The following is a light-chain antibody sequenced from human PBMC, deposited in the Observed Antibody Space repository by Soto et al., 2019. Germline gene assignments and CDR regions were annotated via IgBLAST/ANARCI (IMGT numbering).Light chain of an antibody. CDR2: ESS. CDR3: QQYGMSPAVT. Sequence: IVLRQSPATLSLSPGETAILSCGASQSVSSNYLAWYQQKPGVAPRLVIYESSIKATGIPDRFSGGGSATHFTLTLSRLEPEDFAVYYCQQYGMSPAVTFGQGTRREIK. CDR1: QSVSSNY. V-gene: IGKV3D-20*01. J-gene: IGKJ5*01.